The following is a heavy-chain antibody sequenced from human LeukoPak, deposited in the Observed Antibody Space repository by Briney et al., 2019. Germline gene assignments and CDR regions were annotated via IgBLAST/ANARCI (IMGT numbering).Heavy chain of an antibody. J-gene: IGHJ4*02. CDR3: ARGSPYGDSQFDY. Sequence: GGSLRLSCAASGFTFSSYWMHWVRQAPGKGLVWVSRINTDGSSSSYGEPVRGRFTISRDNAKNTVHLQMNSLRAEDTAMYYCARGSPYGDSQFDYWGQGTLVTVSS. D-gene: IGHD4-17*01. V-gene: IGHV3-74*01. CDR2: INTDGSSS. CDR1: GFTFSSYW.